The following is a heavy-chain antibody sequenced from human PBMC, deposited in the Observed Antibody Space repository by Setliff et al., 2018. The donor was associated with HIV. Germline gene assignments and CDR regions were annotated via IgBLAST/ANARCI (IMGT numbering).Heavy chain of an antibody. CDR2: ISSSSTYT. J-gene: IGHJ6*02. V-gene: IGHV3-11*03. Sequence: PGGSLRLSCTASGFTFSDYYMSWIRQAPGKGLEWVSYISSSSTYTYYADSVKGRFTISTDNSKNTLYLQMNSLRAEDTAVYYCAKPLTQWGVSPYHYAVDVWGQGTTVTVSS. D-gene: IGHD1-26*01. CDR1: GFTFSDYY. CDR3: AKPLTQWGVSPYHYAVDV.